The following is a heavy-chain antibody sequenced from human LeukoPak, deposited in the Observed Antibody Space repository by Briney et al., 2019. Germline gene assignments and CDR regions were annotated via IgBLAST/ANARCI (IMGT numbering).Heavy chain of an antibody. V-gene: IGHV1-18*01. J-gene: IGHJ3*02. CDR2: ISAYNGNT. Sequence: ASVKVSCKASGYTFTSYGISWVRQAPGQGLEWMGWISAYNGNTNYAQKLQGRVTMTTDTSTSTAYMELRSLRSDDTAVYYCARIELDKYYYDSSGYDAFDIWGQGTMVTVSS. CDR3: ARIELDKYYYDSSGYDAFDI. D-gene: IGHD3-22*01. CDR1: GYTFTSYG.